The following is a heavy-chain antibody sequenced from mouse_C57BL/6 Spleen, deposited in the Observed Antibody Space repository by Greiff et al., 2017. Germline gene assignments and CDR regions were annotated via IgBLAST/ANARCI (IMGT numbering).Heavy chain of an antibody. V-gene: IGHV8-12*01. CDR2: IYCDDDK. Sequence: ESGPGILQSSQTLSLTCSFSGFSLSTSGMGVSWIRQPSGKGLEWLAHIYCDDDKRYNPSLKSRLTISKDTSRNQVFLKITSVDTADTATYYCARSPGSSYWFAYWGQGTLVTVSA. CDR1: GFSLSTSGMG. J-gene: IGHJ3*01. D-gene: IGHD1-1*01. CDR3: ARSPGSSYWFAY.